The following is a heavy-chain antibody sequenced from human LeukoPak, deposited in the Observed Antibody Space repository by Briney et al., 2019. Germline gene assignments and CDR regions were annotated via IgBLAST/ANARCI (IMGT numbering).Heavy chain of an antibody. CDR2: INSDGSST. Sequence: GGSLRLSCAASGFTFSSYWMHWVRQAPGKGLVWVSRINSDGSSTSYADSVKGRFTISRDNAKNTLYLQMNSLRAEDTAVYYCAKARGSSRYYANFDYWGQGALVTVSS. CDR3: AKARGSSRYYANFDY. D-gene: IGHD6-13*01. V-gene: IGHV3-74*01. J-gene: IGHJ4*02. CDR1: GFTFSSYW.